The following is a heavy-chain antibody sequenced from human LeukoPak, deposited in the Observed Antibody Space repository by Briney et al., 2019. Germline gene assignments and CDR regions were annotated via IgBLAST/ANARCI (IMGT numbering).Heavy chain of an antibody. V-gene: IGHV3-23*01. Sequence: QPGGSLRLSCAASGFTFSSYAMSWVRQAPGKGLEWVSAISGSGGSTYYAESVKGRFTISRDNSKNTLHLQMNSLRAGDTATYYCARDSPLLTVWGQGTLVTVSS. CDR2: ISGSGGST. D-gene: IGHD3-9*01. J-gene: IGHJ4*02. CDR1: GFTFSSYA. CDR3: ARDSPLLTV.